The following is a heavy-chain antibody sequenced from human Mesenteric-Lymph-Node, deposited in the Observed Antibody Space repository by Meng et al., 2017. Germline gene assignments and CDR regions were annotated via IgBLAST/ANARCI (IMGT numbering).Heavy chain of an antibody. CDR1: GFTFSSYE. V-gene: IGHV3-20*04. D-gene: IGHD3-10*01. CDR3: AKDPVPRYYYGSGTDY. J-gene: IGHJ4*02. Sequence: GGSLRLSCAASGFTFSSYEMNWVRQAPGKGLEWVSGINWNGGSTGYADSVKGRFTISRDNAKNSLYLQMNSLRAEDTAVYYCAKDPVPRYYYGSGTDYWGQGTLVTVSS. CDR2: INWNGGST.